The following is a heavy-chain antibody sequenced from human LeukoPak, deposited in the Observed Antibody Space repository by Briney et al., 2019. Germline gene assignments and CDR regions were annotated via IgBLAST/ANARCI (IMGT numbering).Heavy chain of an antibody. CDR1: GFTFSSYA. CDR3: TKGGSSSWDYFDY. Sequence: TGGSLRLSCAASGFTFSSYAMHWVRQAPGKGLEWVAVISYDGSNKYYADSVRGRFTISRDNSKNTMYLQMNGLRAEDTAVYYCTKGGSSSWDYFDYWGQGTLVTVSS. J-gene: IGHJ4*02. V-gene: IGHV3-30*04. D-gene: IGHD6-13*01. CDR2: ISYDGSNK.